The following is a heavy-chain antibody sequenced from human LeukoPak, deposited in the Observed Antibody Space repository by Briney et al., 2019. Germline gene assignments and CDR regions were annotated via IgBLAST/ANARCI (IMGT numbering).Heavy chain of an antibody. CDR1: GYTFTSYD. Sequence: ASVTVSCKASGYTFTSYDINWVRQATGQGLEWMGWMNPNSGNTGYAQKFQGRVTMTRNTSISTAYMELSSLRSEDTAVYYCARGSKWWYGMDVWGQGTTVTVSS. CDR2: MNPNSGNT. CDR3: ARGSKWWYGMDV. J-gene: IGHJ6*02. D-gene: IGHD2-15*01. V-gene: IGHV1-8*01.